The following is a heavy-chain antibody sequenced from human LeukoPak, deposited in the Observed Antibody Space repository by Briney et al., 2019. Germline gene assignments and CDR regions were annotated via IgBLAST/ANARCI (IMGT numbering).Heavy chain of an antibody. D-gene: IGHD6-19*01. CDR1: GFTFSSYA. V-gene: IGHV3-30*04. J-gene: IGHJ6*03. CDR3: ARENRQWPIPYYYYYMDV. CDR2: ISYDGSNK. Sequence: GGSLRLSCAASGFTFSSYAMHWVRQAPGKGLEWVAVISYDGSNKYYADSVKGRFTISRDNSKNTLYLQMNSLRAEDTAVYYCARENRQWPIPYYYYYMDVWGKGTTVTVSS.